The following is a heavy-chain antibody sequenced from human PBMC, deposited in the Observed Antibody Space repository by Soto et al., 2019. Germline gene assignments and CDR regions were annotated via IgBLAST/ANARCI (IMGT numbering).Heavy chain of an antibody. Sequence: VKFSCKASGGTFSSYAISWVRQAPGQGLEWMGGIIPIFGTANYAQKFQGRVTITADESTSTAYMELSSLRSEDTAVYYCARKARYSSPPMGFDIWGQGTMVTVSS. V-gene: IGHV1-69*13. CDR3: ARKARYSSPPMGFDI. J-gene: IGHJ3*02. CDR2: IIPIFGTA. D-gene: IGHD6-19*01. CDR1: GGTFSSYA.